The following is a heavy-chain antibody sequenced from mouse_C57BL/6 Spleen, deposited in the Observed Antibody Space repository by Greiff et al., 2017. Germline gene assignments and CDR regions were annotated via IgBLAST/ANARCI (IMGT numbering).Heavy chain of an antibody. CDR3: ARHERSIGNSPFAY. V-gene: IGHV5-12*01. CDR2: ISNGGGST. D-gene: IGHD2-1*01. J-gene: IGHJ3*01. CDR1: GFTFSDYY. Sequence: EVKVVESGGGLVQPGGSLKLSCAASGFTFSDYYMYWVRQTPEKRLEWVAYISNGGGSTYYPDTVKGRFTISRDNAKNTLYLQMSRLKSEDTAMYYCARHERSIGNSPFAYWGQGTLVTVSA.